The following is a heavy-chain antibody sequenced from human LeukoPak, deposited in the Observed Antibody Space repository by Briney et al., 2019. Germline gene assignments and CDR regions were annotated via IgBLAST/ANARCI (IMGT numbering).Heavy chain of an antibody. Sequence: PSQTLSLTSTVDAGSISIYYWSCIRQPPGKGLEWIGYSYYSGSTNYTHSLKGRVTISVDTSKKHFSLKLSSVTAADTAVYYCATARLGSGLEGAFDLWGQGTMVTVSS. CDR3: ATARLGSGLEGAFDL. CDR1: AGSISIYY. D-gene: IGHD6-25*01. V-gene: IGHV4-59*01. J-gene: IGHJ3*01. CDR2: SYYSGST.